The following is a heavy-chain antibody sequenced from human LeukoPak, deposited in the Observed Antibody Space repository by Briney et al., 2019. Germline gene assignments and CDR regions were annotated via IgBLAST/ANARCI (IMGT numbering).Heavy chain of an antibody. V-gene: IGHV1-69*04. Sequence: SVKVSCNASGGTFSTYAISWVRQAPGQGLEWIGRIIPILGIANYAQKLQGRATMTSHKSKSTPHMAVISPSSDRTAGYYCARESGGSGSYFPFDPWGQGTLVTVSS. CDR2: IIPILGIA. J-gene: IGHJ5*02. CDR3: ARESGGSGSYFPFDP. CDR1: GGTFSTYA. D-gene: IGHD3-10*01.